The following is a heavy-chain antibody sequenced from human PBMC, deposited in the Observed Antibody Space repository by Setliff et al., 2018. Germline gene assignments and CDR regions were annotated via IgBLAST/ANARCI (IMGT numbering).Heavy chain of an antibody. CDR1: GYTSTTNA. V-gene: IGHV1-18*01. Sequence: ASVKVSCKASGYTSTTNALHWVRQAPGQGLEWVGWISPYNGKAYSAPKFQGRVFLTTDTPTTTAYLDLRSLRSDDTAMYYCARINFYDATAYYYAPHHWGQGTLVTVSS. CDR2: ISPYNGKA. J-gene: IGHJ5*02. CDR3: ARINFYDATAYYYAPHH. D-gene: IGHD3-22*01.